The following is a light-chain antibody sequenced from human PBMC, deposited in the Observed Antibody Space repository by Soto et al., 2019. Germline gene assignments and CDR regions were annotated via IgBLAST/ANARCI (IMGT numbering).Light chain of an antibody. J-gene: IGKJ1*01. CDR3: QQYSNWPRT. CDR2: GAS. CDR1: QVVTNY. V-gene: IGKV3-11*01. Sequence: IILRNSPATLSLSPGERATLSCRGASQVVTNYLAWYQQKPGQAPRLLIYGASNRATGIPARFSGSGSGTDFTLTISSLEPEDFAVYYCQQYSNWPRTFGQGTMVDIK.